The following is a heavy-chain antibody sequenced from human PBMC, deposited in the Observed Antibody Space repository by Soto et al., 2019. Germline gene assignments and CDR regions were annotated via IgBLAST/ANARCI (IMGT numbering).Heavy chain of an antibody. J-gene: IGHJ5*02. CDR3: ARMESNWFDP. CDR1: GDSSSSDDYY. Sequence: QVQLQESGPGLVKPSQTLSLTCTVSGDSSSSDDYYWSWIRQHPGKGLEWIGNIYYSGNTYYNPSLQXQLXIXADTSKNQFSLRLSSVTAADTAVYYCARMESNWFDPWGQGTLVTVSS. D-gene: IGHD1-1*01. V-gene: IGHV4-31*01. CDR2: IYYSGNT.